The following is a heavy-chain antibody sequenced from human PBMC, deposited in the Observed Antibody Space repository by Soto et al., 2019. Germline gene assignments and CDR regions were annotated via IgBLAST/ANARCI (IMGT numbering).Heavy chain of an antibody. Sequence: PGESLKISCKGSGYRFTNYWIGWVRQMPGKGLEWMGIIDPGDSDTRYSPSFQGQVTIPVDKSISTAYLQWSSLKASDTAMYYCAARVGSSPLYYYGVDVWGQGTTVTVSS. J-gene: IGHJ6*02. D-gene: IGHD3-10*01. V-gene: IGHV5-51*01. CDR3: AARVGSSPLYYYGVDV. CDR2: IDPGDSDT. CDR1: GYRFTNYW.